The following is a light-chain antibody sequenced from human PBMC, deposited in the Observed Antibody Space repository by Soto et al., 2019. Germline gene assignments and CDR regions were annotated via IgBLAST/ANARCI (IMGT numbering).Light chain of an antibody. CDR3: YSFTSSNTYV. Sequence: QSVLTQPPSVSGSPGHSVTISCTGTSSDVGSYNRVSWYQQPPGTAPKVIIYEVSNRPSGVPDRFSGSKSGNTASLTISGLQPEDEADYYCYSFTSSNTYVFGTGTKVTVL. V-gene: IGLV2-18*02. CDR2: EVS. J-gene: IGLJ1*01. CDR1: SSDVGSYNR.